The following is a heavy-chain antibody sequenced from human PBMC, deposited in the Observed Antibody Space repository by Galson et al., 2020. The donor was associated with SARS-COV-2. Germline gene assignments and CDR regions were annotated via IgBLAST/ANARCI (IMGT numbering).Heavy chain of an antibody. CDR3: ATGPGATLDNCVDH. Sequence: ASVQVSCKVSGYTLTELSMHWVRQAPGKGLEWMGGFDPEDGETLYAQKFQGRVTMTEDTSTDTAYMELSSLRAEDTAVYYCATGPGATLDNCVDHGGQGTLVTVSS. CDR2: FDPEDGET. CDR1: GYTLTELS. V-gene: IGHV1-24*01. J-gene: IGHJ5*02. D-gene: IGHD1-26*01.